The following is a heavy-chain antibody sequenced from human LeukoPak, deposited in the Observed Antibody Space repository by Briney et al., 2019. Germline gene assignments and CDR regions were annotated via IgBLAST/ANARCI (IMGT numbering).Heavy chain of an antibody. Sequence: SETLSLTCTVSSGSISSSTYYWGWIRQPPGKGLEWIGTIYYTGSTYYNPSLKSRVTISVDTSKNQFSLKLSSVTAADTAIYYCAKNNGGARNHWFDPWGQGTLVTVSS. CDR2: IYYTGST. J-gene: IGHJ5*02. V-gene: IGHV4-39*07. D-gene: IGHD1/OR15-1a*01. CDR1: SGSISSSTYY. CDR3: AKNNGGARNHWFDP.